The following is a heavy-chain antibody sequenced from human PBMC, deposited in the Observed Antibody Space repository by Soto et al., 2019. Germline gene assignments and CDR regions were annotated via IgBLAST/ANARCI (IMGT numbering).Heavy chain of an antibody. CDR2: MNPNSENT. J-gene: IGHJ5*02. CDR1: GYTFTSYD. V-gene: IGHV1-8*01. CDR3: ARSPPRVERNNYAGGWFDP. D-gene: IGHD4-4*01. Sequence: QVQQVQSGAEVKKPGASVKVSCKASGYTFTSYDINWVRQATGQGLEWMGWMNPNSENTGYPQKLQGRVSMTRNNSISTAYMELSRLRFEDTAVYYCARSPPRVERNNYAGGWFDPWGQGTLVTVSS.